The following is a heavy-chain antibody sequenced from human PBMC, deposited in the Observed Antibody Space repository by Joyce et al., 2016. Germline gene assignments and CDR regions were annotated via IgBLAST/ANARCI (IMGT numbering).Heavy chain of an antibody. CDR2: ITGGSSGSPYI. Sequence: DVQLVESGGGLVKPGGSLRLSCVFTFTSYPMHWVRQAPGKGLEWVASITGGSSGSPYIDYADSLKGRFTISRDNAKNSLLLQMNSLRAEDTAVYYCARGRLAEGALYFDYWGQGTLVTVSS. J-gene: IGHJ4*02. CDR1: FTFTSYP. V-gene: IGHV3-21*01. CDR3: ARGRLAEGALYFDY. D-gene: IGHD6-19*01.